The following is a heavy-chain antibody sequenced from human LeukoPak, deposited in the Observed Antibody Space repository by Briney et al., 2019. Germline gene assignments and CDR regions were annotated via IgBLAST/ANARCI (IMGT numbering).Heavy chain of an antibody. V-gene: IGHV1-18*01. Sequence: ASVKVSCKASGYTFTSYGISWVRQAPGQGLEWMGWISAYNGNTNYAQKLQGRVTMTTDTSTSTAYMELRSLRSDDTAVYYCARGKLMVYAIQNGYYYYMDVWGKGTTVTVSS. D-gene: IGHD2-8*01. CDR1: GYTFTSYG. J-gene: IGHJ6*03. CDR3: ARGKLMVYAIQNGYYYYMDV. CDR2: ISAYNGNT.